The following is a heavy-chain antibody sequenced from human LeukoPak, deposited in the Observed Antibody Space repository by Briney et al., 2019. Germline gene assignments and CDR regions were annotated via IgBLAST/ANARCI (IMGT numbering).Heavy chain of an antibody. Sequence: ASVKVSCKASGYTFTSYGISWVRQAPGQGLEWMGWISAYNGNTNYAQTLQGRVTMTTDTSTSTAYMELRSLRSDDPAVYYCARDEGGGAMVRGVTAYYYGMDVWGKGTTVTVSS. J-gene: IGHJ6*04. D-gene: IGHD3-10*01. CDR1: GYTFTSYG. V-gene: IGHV1-18*04. CDR2: ISAYNGNT. CDR3: ARDEGGGAMVRGVTAYYYGMDV.